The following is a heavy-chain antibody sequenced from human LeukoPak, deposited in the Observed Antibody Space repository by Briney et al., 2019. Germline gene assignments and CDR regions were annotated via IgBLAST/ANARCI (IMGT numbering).Heavy chain of an antibody. CDR3: ARGPHYYGDYIRWFPDAFHI. CDR1: GSSFSEYF. CDR2: IKHGGVT. J-gene: IGHJ3*02. D-gene: IGHD4-17*01. Sequence: PSETLSLTCGVHGSSFSEYFWHWVRQSPREGLEWIGDIKHGGVTNYNPSLMGRVTISVDTSKNQFSLMLTSVTAADTAVYYCARGPHYYGDYIRWFPDAFHIWGRGTMVSVSS. V-gene: IGHV4-34*01.